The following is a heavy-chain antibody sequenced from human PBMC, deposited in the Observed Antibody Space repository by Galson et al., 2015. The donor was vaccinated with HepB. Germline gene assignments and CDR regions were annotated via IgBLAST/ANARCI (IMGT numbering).Heavy chain of an antibody. CDR1: GFTFNTYW. CDR2: INSDGSST. Sequence: SLRLSCAASGFTFNTYWMHWVRQVSGKGLVRVSRINSDGSSTSYADSVKGRFTISRDNAKNTLYLQMNSLRAEDTGLYHCARGYYYESSGYFYYYGMDVWGQGTTVTVSS. V-gene: IGHV3-74*01. CDR3: ARGYYYESSGYFYYYGMDV. D-gene: IGHD3-22*01. J-gene: IGHJ6*02.